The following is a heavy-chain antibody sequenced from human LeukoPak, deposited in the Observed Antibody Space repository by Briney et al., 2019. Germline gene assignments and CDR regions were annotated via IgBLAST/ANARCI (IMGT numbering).Heavy chain of an antibody. CDR2: INPKSGDT. V-gene: IGHV1-2*02. CDR1: GYTFTDYY. J-gene: IGHJ3*02. CDR3: ARESRSGWVDAFDI. D-gene: IGHD6-19*01. Sequence: GASVKVSCKASGYTFTDYYMHWVRQAPGQGPEWMGWINPKSGDTNFAQKFQGRVTMTRDTSINTAYMELTRLTSDDTAVYSCARESRSGWVDAFDIWGQGTMVTVSS.